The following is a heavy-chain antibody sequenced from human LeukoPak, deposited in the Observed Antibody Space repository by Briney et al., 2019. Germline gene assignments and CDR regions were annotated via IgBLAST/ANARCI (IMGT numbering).Heavy chain of an antibody. Sequence: ASVKVSCKVSGYTLTELSMHWVRQAPGKGLEWMGGFDPEDGETIYAQKFQGRVTMTEDTSTDTAYMELSSLRSEDTAVYYCATPYYYYSSGYKTWPDYWGQGTLVTVSS. CDR2: FDPEDGET. J-gene: IGHJ4*02. CDR3: ATPYYYYSSGYKTWPDY. D-gene: IGHD3-22*01. V-gene: IGHV1-24*01. CDR1: GYTLTELS.